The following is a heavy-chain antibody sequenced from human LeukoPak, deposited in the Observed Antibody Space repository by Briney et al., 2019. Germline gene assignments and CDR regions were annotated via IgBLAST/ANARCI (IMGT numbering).Heavy chain of an antibody. V-gene: IGHV3-30*02. CDR3: AKGTPLDYYYYMDV. J-gene: IGHJ6*03. CDR2: IRYDGSNK. D-gene: IGHD3-3*01. CDR1: GFTFSSYG. Sequence: GGSLRLSCAASGFTFSSYGMHWVRQAPGKGLEWVAFIRYDGSNKYYADSVKGRFTISRDNSKNTLYLQMNSLRAEDTAVYYCAKGTPLDYYYYMDVWGKGTTVTVSS.